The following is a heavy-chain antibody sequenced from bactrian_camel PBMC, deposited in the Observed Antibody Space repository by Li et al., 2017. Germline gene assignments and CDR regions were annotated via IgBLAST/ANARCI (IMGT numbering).Heavy chain of an antibody. CDR1: GFTFSVSA. CDR3: AAVRYGVTWYPLCRARSADFGY. D-gene: IGHD6*01. CDR2: IYNDGSNT. V-gene: IGHV3S7*01. J-gene: IGHJ6*01. Sequence: HVQLVESGGGLVQPGSSLTLRCATSGFTFSVSALSWVRQAPGKGLEWVSSIYNDGSNTYYADSVKGRFTISRDNAKNTLYLQMNSMKPEDTAMYYCAAVRYGVTWYPLCRARSADFGYWGQGTQVTVS.